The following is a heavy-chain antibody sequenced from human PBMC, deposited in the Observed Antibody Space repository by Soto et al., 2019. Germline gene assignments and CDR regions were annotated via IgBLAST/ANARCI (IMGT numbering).Heavy chain of an antibody. D-gene: IGHD3-9*01. CDR3: AKDGARALRYFDWFENWFDP. CDR1: GFTFSSYA. Sequence: GESLRLSCAASGFTFSSYAMSWVRQAPGKGLEWVSAISGSGGSTYYADSVKGRFTISRDNSKNTLYLQMNSLRAEDTAVYYCAKDGARALRYFDWFENWFDPWGQGTLVTVSS. CDR2: ISGSGGST. J-gene: IGHJ5*02. V-gene: IGHV3-23*01.